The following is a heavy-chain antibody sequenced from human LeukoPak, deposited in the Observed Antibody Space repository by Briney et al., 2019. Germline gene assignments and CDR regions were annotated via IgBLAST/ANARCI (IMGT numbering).Heavy chain of an antibody. J-gene: IGHJ4*02. D-gene: IGHD3-16*02. CDR3: ARKPYDYVWGSYPGGGYFDY. CDR2: INPNSGGT. Sequence: GASVRVSCKASGYTFTGYYMHWVRQAAGQGVEWMGWINPNSGGTNYAQKFQGRVTMTRDTSISTAYMELSRLRSDDTAVYYCARKPYDYVWGSYPGGGYFDYWGQGTLVTVSS. CDR1: GYTFTGYY. V-gene: IGHV1-2*02.